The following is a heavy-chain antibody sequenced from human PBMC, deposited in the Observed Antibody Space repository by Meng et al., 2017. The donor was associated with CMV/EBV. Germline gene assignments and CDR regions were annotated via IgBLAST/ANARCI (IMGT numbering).Heavy chain of an antibody. V-gene: IGHV3-9*01. CDR1: GFTFDDYA. Sequence: SLKISCAASGFTFDDYAMHWVRQAPGKGLEWVSGISWNSGSIGYADSVKVRFTISRDNAKNSLYLQMNSLRAEDTALYYCAKATSDYDYVSYFDYWGQGTLVTVSS. CDR3: AKATSDYDYVSYFDY. CDR2: ISWNSGSI. J-gene: IGHJ4*02. D-gene: IGHD3-16*01.